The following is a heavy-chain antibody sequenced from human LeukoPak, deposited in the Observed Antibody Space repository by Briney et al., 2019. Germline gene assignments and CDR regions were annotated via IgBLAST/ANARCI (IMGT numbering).Heavy chain of an antibody. CDR3: ARRLYYYYYMDV. D-gene: IGHD6-25*01. J-gene: IGHJ6*03. V-gene: IGHV4-34*01. Sequence: SETLSLTCAVYGGSFSGYYWSWIRQPPGKGLEWIGEINHSGSPNYNPSLKSRVTISVDTSKNQFSLKLSSVTAADTAVYYCARRLYYYYYMDVWGKGTTVTISS. CDR2: INHSGSP. CDR1: GGSFSGYY.